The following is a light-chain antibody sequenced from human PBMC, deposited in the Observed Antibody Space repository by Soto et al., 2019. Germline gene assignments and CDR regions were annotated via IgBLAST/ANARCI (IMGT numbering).Light chain of an antibody. CDR1: QGLSSSY. J-gene: IGKJ1*01. CDR2: GAS. CDR3: QHYSHYSPWT. V-gene: IGKV3-20*01. Sequence: EIVLTQSPGTLSLSPGERATLSCRASQGLSSSYLAWYQKKPGQAPRLLIYGASSRATGIPDRFSGSGSGTDFTLTITSLLTDDYATYYCQHYSHYSPWTFGQGTKVDI.